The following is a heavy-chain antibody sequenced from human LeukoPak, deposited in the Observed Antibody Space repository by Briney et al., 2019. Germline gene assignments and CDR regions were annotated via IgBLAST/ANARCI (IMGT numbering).Heavy chain of an antibody. CDR2: IYPGDSDT. J-gene: IGHJ4*02. D-gene: IGHD2-2*01. Sequence: GESLKISCKGSGYSFTSYWIGWVRQMPGKGLEWMGIIYPGDSDTRYSPSFQGQVTISADKSISTAYLQWGSLKASDTAMYYCARRYCSSTSCYEGDYWGQGTLVTVSS. CDR1: GYSFTSYW. CDR3: ARRYCSSTSCYEGDY. V-gene: IGHV5-51*01.